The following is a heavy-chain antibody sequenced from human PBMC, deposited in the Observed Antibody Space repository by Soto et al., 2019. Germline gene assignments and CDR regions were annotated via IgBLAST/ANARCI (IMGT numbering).Heavy chain of an antibody. V-gene: IGHV4-59*01. CDR1: GGSISSYY. CDR3: ARFSLYFDL. CDR2: IYYSGST. Sequence: VQLQESGPGLVRPSETLSLTCTVSGGSISSYYWSWMRQPPGKGLEWIGYIYYSGSTNYNPSLKSRVTISVDTSKNQFSLKLSSVTAADTAVYYCARFSLYFDLWGRGTLVTVSS. J-gene: IGHJ2*01.